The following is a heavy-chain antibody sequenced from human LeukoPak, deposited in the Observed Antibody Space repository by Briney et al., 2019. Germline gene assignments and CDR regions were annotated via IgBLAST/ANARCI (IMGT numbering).Heavy chain of an antibody. D-gene: IGHD1-26*01. V-gene: IGHV1-46*01. CDR1: GYTFTGYY. J-gene: IGHJ3*02. CDR3: ARPVGRYSGNDGAFDI. Sequence: ASVKVSCKASGYTFTGYYMHWVRQAPGQGLEWMGIINPSGGSTSYAQKFQGRVTMTRDMSTSTVYMELSSLRSEDTAVYYCARPVGRYSGNDGAFDIWGQGTMVTVSS. CDR2: INPSGGST.